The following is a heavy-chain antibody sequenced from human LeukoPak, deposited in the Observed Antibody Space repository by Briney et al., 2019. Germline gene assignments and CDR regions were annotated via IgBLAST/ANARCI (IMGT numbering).Heavy chain of an antibody. Sequence: PSGTLSLTCAVSGGSVSRNWWSWVRQPPGKGLEWIGEIHHSGGTNYNPSLKSRVTMSLDKSNNQFSLKLSSVTAADTAVYYCARDSHAFDIWGQGTMVTVSS. J-gene: IGHJ3*02. CDR3: ARDSHAFDI. V-gene: IGHV4-4*02. CDR2: IHHSGGT. CDR1: GGSVSRNW.